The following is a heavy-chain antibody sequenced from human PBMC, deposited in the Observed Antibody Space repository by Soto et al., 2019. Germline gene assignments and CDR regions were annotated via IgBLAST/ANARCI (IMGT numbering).Heavy chain of an antibody. J-gene: IGHJ6*02. Sequence: GESLKISCKGSGYSFTSYWIGWVRQVPGKGLEWMGIIYPGDSDTRYSPSFRGQVTISADKSISTAYLQWSSLKASDTAMYYCARLSGYCSSTSCSRAYYGMDVWGQGTTVTVSS. CDR1: GYSFTSYW. V-gene: IGHV5-51*01. CDR2: IYPGDSDT. D-gene: IGHD2-2*01. CDR3: ARLSGYCSSTSCSRAYYGMDV.